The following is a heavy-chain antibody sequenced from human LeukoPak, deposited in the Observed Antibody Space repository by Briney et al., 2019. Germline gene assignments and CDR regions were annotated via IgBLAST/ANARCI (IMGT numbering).Heavy chain of an antibody. CDR3: ARDRPSSSVGTYDY. V-gene: IGHV1-2*02. CDR2: INPNNGGT. J-gene: IGHJ4*02. CDR1: GYTFTDFY. Sequence: EASVKVSCKASGYTFTDFYMLWVRQAPGQGLEWVGWINPNNGGTRYAQKFQGRVTIARDTSISTAYMELSSLTSDDTAMYYCARDRPSSSVGTYDYWGQGTLVTVSS. D-gene: IGHD1-14*01.